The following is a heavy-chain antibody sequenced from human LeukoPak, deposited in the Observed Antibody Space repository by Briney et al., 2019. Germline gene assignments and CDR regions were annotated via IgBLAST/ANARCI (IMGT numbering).Heavy chain of an antibody. CDR2: IYTSGST. D-gene: IGHD3-3*01. Sequence: KPSETLSLTCTVSGGSISSYYWSWIRQPAGKGLEWIGRIYTSGSTNYNPPLKSRVTMSVDTSKNQFSLKLSSVTAADTAVYYCARVRVVATNNWFDPWGQGTLVTVSS. CDR3: ARVRVVATNNWFDP. J-gene: IGHJ5*02. CDR1: GGSISSYY. V-gene: IGHV4-4*07.